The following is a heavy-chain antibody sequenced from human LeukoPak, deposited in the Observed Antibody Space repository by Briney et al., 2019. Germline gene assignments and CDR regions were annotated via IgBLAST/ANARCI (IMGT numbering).Heavy chain of an antibody. CDR1: GGSISSYY. V-gene: IGHV3-11*04. J-gene: IGHJ4*02. CDR3: ASLTHADY. CDR2: ISSSGSTI. Sequence: LSLTCTVSGGSISSYYWSWIRQPPGKGLEWVSYISSSGSTIYYADSVKGRLTISRDNAKKSLYLQMNSLRAEDTAVYYCASLTHADYWGQGTLVTVSS.